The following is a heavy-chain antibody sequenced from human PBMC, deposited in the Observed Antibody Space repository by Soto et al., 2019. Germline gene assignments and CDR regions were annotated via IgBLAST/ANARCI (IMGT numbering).Heavy chain of an antibody. CDR3: ARSVLYDSSGYYYFGTPEDYYYGMDV. CDR1: GGSISSSSYY. Sequence: PSETLSLTCTVSGGSISSSSYYWGWIRQPPGKGLEWIGSIYYSGSTYYNPSLKSRVTISVDTSKNQFSLKLSSVTAADTAVYYRARSVLYDSSGYYYFGTPEDYYYGMDVWGQGTTVTVSS. CDR2: IYYSGST. D-gene: IGHD3-22*01. V-gene: IGHV4-39*01. J-gene: IGHJ6*02.